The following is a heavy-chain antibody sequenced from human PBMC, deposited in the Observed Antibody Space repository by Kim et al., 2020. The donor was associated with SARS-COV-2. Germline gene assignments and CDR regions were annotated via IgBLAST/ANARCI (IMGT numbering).Heavy chain of an antibody. D-gene: IGHD6-25*01. Sequence: ASVKVSCKASGYTFTSYYMHWVRQAPGQGLEWMGIINPSGGSTSYAQNFQGRVTMTRDTSTSTVFMELNSLKSEDTAVYYCARDLGYSSGWVGYFDYWGQGTLVTVSS. CDR2: INPSGGST. CDR1: GYTFTSYY. CDR3: ARDLGYSSGWVGYFDY. V-gene: IGHV1-46*01. J-gene: IGHJ4*02.